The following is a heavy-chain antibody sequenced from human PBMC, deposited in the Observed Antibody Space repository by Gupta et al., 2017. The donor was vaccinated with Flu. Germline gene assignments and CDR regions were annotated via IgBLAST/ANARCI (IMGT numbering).Heavy chain of an antibody. V-gene: IGHV1-8*01. Sequence: QATGQGLEWVGWIDPNSGNAGSAQNFRGRVSLSRDTSISTAYMELSNLKSEDTAVYYWARVPVRYGGNYRLDSWGQGTLVTVSA. CDR2: IDPNSGNA. J-gene: IGHJ4*02. CDR3: ARVPVRYGGNYRLDS. D-gene: IGHD4-4*01.